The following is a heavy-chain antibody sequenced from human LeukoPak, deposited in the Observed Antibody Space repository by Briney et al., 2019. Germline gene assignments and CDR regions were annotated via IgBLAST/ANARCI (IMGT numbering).Heavy chain of an antibody. D-gene: IGHD6-6*01. Sequence: SETLSLTCAVPGGSISSGGYSWSWIRQPPGKGLEWIGYIYHSGSTYYNPSLKSRVTISVDRSKNQFSLKLSSVTAADTAVYYCAGSIAASDAFDIWGQGTMVTVSS. CDR1: GGSISSGGYS. V-gene: IGHV4-30-2*01. CDR2: IYHSGST. CDR3: AGSIAASDAFDI. J-gene: IGHJ3*02.